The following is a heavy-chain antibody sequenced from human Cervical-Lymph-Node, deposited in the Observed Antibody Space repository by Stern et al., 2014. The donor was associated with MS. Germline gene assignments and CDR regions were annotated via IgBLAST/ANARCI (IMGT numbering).Heavy chain of an antibody. CDR2: VYYSGAT. J-gene: IGHJ4*02. D-gene: IGHD2-8*02. V-gene: IGHV4-39*01. CDR1: GDSISSYTHY. Sequence: QVQLQESGPGLVKPSETLSLTCAVSGDSISSYTHYWAWIRQPPGKGLEWIGSVYYSGATSYKPSLKSPVTISVDTSKNPFSLGLNSVTAADTAVYYCAKHACTGAACPFDLWGQGTLVTVSS. CDR3: AKHACTGAACPFDL.